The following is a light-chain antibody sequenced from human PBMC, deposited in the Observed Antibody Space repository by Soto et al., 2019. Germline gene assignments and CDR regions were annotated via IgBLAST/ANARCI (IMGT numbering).Light chain of an antibody. V-gene: IGKV1-39*01. CDR1: QTISSH. Sequence: IQMTQSPSSLSASVVDRVIITFRASQTISSHLNWYQQKPGKAPNLLVYAASSLQSGVPSRFTGSGSGTDFTLTISSLQPEDFATYFCQQSYTTPITFGQGTRLEIK. CDR2: AAS. CDR3: QQSYTTPIT. J-gene: IGKJ5*01.